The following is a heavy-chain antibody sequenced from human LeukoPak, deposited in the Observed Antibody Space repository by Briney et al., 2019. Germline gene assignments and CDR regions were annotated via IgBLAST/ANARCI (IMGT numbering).Heavy chain of an antibody. Sequence: GGALRLSCAASVVTFSGSAMHGVRQASGKGLEWVGRIRSKANSYATAYAASVKGRFTISRDDSKNTAYLQMNSLKTEDTAVYYCTRLQPAGIRGLHGMDVWGQGTTVTVSS. V-gene: IGHV3-73*01. D-gene: IGHD6-19*01. CDR3: TRLQPAGIRGLHGMDV. CDR1: VVTFSGSA. CDR2: IRSKANSYAT. J-gene: IGHJ6*02.